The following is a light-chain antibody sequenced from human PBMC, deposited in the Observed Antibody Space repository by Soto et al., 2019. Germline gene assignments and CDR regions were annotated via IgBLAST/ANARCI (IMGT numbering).Light chain of an antibody. V-gene: IGKV3-20*01. J-gene: IGKJ2*01. Sequence: ESVLTQSQGTLSLSPGERVTLSCRASQTFGSTYLAWYQQRPGQSPRLLIYGASRRVSGIPDRFRGSGSGTDFTLTISRLEPEDFAVYYCQQFGTSPLYTFGQGTKLEIK. CDR2: GAS. CDR1: QTFGSTY. CDR3: QQFGTSPLYT.